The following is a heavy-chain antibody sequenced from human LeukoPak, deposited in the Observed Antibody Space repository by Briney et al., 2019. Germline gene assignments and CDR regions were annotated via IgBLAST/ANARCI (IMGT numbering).Heavy chain of an antibody. V-gene: IGHV3-30-3*01. CDR3: ARAPIQLWLGETDY. Sequence: SGGSLRLSCAASGFTFSSYAMHWVRQAPGKGLEWVAVISYDGSNKYYADSVKGRFTISRDNSKNTLYLQMNSLRAEDTAVYYCARAPIQLWLGETDYWGQGTLVTVSS. J-gene: IGHJ4*02. D-gene: IGHD5-18*01. CDR1: GFTFSSYA. CDR2: ISYDGSNK.